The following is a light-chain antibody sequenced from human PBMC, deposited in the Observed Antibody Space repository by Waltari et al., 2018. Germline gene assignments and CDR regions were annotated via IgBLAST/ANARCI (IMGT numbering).Light chain of an antibody. J-gene: IGKJ2*01. CDR1: QSVSSNY. V-gene: IGKV3-20*01. Sequence: EIVLSQSPGPLSLSPGESATLSCRASQSVSSNYLAWYQQRPGQAPRLLIHGSSSRATGIPDRFSGSGSGTDFTLTISRLEPEDFAVYYCQQYGRSWNTFGQGTKLEIK. CDR3: QQYGRSWNT. CDR2: GSS.